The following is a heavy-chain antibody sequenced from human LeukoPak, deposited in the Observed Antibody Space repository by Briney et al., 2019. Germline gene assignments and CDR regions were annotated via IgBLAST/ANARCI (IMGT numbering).Heavy chain of an antibody. CDR3: ARADTVAGLNLAY. J-gene: IGHJ4*02. CDR2: VNESGGT. V-gene: IGHV4-34*01. CDR1: IDSFSNYH. D-gene: IGHD6-19*01. Sequence: SETLSLTCAVYIDSFSNYHWNWIRQTPAKGMEWIGEVNESGGTNISPSLRSRVILSVDTSKNQFSLKLSSVTAADTAVYFCARADTVAGLNLAYWGQGTLVTVSS.